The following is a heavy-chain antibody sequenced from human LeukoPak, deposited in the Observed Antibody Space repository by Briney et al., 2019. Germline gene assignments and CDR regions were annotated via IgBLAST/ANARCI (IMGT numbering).Heavy chain of an antibody. CDR3: ARVSGPFDY. Sequence: PSETLSLTCTVSGGSVSSGSYYWSWIRQPPGKGLEWIGYIYYSGSTNYNPSLKSRVTISVDTSKNQFSLKLSSVTAADTAVYYCARVSGPFDYWGQGTLVTVSS. CDR2: IYYSGST. J-gene: IGHJ4*02. D-gene: IGHD6-19*01. V-gene: IGHV4-61*01. CDR1: GGSVSSGSYY.